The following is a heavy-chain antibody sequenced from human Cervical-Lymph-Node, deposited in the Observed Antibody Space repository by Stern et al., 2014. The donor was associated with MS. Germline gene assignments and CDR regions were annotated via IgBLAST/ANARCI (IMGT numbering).Heavy chain of an antibody. CDR2: INHSEGT. J-gene: IGHJ3*02. CDR1: GGSFSGYY. Sequence: QVQLGQWGAGLLKPSETLSLTCGVYGGSFSGYYWNWIRQPPGKGLEWIGAINHSEGTNYNPSLKSRLTISVDTSKTQFPLKLSSVTAADTAVYFCARGRVLLRRDAFDIWAHGTMVTVSS. CDR3: ARGRVLLRRDAFDI. D-gene: IGHD1-26*01. V-gene: IGHV4-34*01.